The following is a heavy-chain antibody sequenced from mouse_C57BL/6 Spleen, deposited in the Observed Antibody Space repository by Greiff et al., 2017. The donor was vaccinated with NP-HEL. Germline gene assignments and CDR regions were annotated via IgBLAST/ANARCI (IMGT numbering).Heavy chain of an antibody. CDR2: IWRGGST. V-gene: IGHV2-5*01. Sequence: VQRVESGPGLVQPSQSLSITCTVSGFSLTSYGVHWVRQSPGKGLEWLGVIWRGGSTDYNAAFMSRLSITKDNSKSQVFFKMNSLQADDTAIYYCAQSTMVTGAMDYWGQGTSVTVSS. CDR1: GFSLTSYG. J-gene: IGHJ4*01. CDR3: AQSTMVTGAMDY. D-gene: IGHD2-2*01.